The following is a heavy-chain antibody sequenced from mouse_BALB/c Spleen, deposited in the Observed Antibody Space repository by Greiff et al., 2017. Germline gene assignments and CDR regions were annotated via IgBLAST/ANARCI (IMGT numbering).Heavy chain of an antibody. D-gene: IGHD2-1*01. Sequence: LVKTGASVKISCKASGYSFTGYYMHWVKQSHGKSLEWIGYISCYNGATSYNQKFKGKATFTVDTSSSTAYMQFNSLTSEDSAVYYCARRRDGNCYFDYWGQGTTLTVSS. CDR2: ISCYNGAT. V-gene: IGHV1S34*01. CDR1: GYSFTGYY. CDR3: ARRRDGNCYFDY. J-gene: IGHJ2*01.